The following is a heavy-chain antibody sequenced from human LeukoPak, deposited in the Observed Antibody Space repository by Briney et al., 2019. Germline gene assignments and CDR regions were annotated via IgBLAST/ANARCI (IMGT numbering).Heavy chain of an antibody. V-gene: IGHV3-30*04. Sequence: GGSLRLSCAASGLTFSNFAMSWVRQAPGKGLEWVAVISYDGSNKYYADSVKGRFTISRDNSKNTLYLQMNSLRAEDTAVYYCARDLQELLRVMGGWGQGTLVTVSS. CDR1: GLTFSNFA. J-gene: IGHJ4*02. D-gene: IGHD1-26*01. CDR2: ISYDGSNK. CDR3: ARDLQELLRVMGG.